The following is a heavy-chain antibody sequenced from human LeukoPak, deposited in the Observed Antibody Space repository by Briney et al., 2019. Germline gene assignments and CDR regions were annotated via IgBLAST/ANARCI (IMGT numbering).Heavy chain of an antibody. D-gene: IGHD3-10*01. V-gene: IGHV4-4*07. Sequence: PSETLSLTCTVSGGSISSYYWSWIRQPAGKGLEWIGRIYTSGSTNYNPSLKSRVTMSVDTSKNQFSLKLSSVTAADTAVYYCARGVKGYYGSGSYYGYYYMDVWGKGTTVTVSS. CDR3: ARGVKGYYGSGSYYGYYYMDV. J-gene: IGHJ6*03. CDR1: GGSISSYY. CDR2: IYTSGST.